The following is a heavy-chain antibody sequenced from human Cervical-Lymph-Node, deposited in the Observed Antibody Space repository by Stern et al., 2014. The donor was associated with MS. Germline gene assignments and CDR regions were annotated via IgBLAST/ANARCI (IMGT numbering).Heavy chain of an antibody. J-gene: IGHJ5*01. V-gene: IGHV1-69*09. CDR1: GGTFSSSYA. CDR3: ARGIVANRAAATLHNLFDS. Sequence: MQLVESGAEVKKPGSSVKVSCKASGGTFSSSYAVSWVRQAPGRGLEWMGRIIPIIGLANYAQKFQSRVTITADKSTSIVYMELSSLTSEDTAVYYCARGIVANRAAATLHNLFDSWGQGTRVTVSS. CDR2: IIPIIGLA. D-gene: IGHD2-15*01.